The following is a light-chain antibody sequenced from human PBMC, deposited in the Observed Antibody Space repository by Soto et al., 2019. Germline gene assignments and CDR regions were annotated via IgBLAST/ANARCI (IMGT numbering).Light chain of an antibody. Sequence: DIPMTQSPSTLAASVGDRVTISCRASQNIDTFLAWYQHKPGKAPKLLIYKASVLETEVPSRFSGSGSGTEFTLTIGSLQPDDVATYYCQQYHSYSFTFGPGNKVDVK. CDR1: QNIDTF. CDR2: KAS. CDR3: QQYHSYSFT. V-gene: IGKV1-5*03. J-gene: IGKJ3*01.